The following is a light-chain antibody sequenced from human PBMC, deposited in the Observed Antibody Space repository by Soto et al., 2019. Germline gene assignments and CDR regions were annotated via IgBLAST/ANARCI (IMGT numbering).Light chain of an antibody. Sequence: EIVMTQSPATLSVSPGERATLSCRASQSVSSNLAWYQKKPGQAPRLLIHGASTRATGVPARFSGSGSGTEFTLTINSLQSEDYAIYYCQQYEAWPPKYTFGQGTKLEIK. CDR3: QQYEAWPPKYT. J-gene: IGKJ2*01. CDR2: GAS. V-gene: IGKV3-15*01. CDR1: QSVSSN.